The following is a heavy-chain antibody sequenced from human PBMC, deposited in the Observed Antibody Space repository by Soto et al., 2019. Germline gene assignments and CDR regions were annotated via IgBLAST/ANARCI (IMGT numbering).Heavy chain of an antibody. D-gene: IGHD5-12*01. CDR1: GGSISSYY. Sequence: QVQLQESGPGLVKPSETLSLTCTVSGGSISSYYWSWIRQPPGKGLEWIGYIYYSGSTNYNPSLKSRVTISVDTSKNQFSLKLSSVTAADTAVYYCARDVSGYDLDGYYYYYYMDVWGKGTTVTVSS. V-gene: IGHV4-59*01. CDR3: ARDVSGYDLDGYYYYYYMDV. J-gene: IGHJ6*03. CDR2: IYYSGST.